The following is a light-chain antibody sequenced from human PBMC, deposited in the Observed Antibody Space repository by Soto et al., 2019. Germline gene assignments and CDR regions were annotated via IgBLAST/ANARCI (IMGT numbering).Light chain of an antibody. V-gene: IGKV1-9*01. CDR2: GAS. CDR1: QVIGSY. Sequence: DIQLTQSPSFLSASVGDRVTFTCRASQVIGSYVAWYQQRPGRAPRLLISGASTLQSGVPSRFSGSGSGAEFTITGSSLQPEDFATYYCQQLNSFPFTFGPGNKVYVK. CDR3: QQLNSFPFT. J-gene: IGKJ3*01.